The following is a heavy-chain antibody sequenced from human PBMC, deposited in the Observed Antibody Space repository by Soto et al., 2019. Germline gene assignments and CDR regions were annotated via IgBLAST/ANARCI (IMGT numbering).Heavy chain of an antibody. CDR1: GYTFINYY. V-gene: IGHV1-2*02. CDR3: ARQAEHSILPCDPHRMNV. J-gene: IGHJ6*02. D-gene: IGHD3-10*01. Sequence: ASVKVSGKSSGYTFINYYVHWVRQAPGQGLEWLGWINPPSGDTNYAQKFQGRGTMTRDTSISTVFVDLSRLTSDDTPLYFCARQAEHSILPCDPHRMNVRRQWTSVTVSS. CDR2: INPPSGDT.